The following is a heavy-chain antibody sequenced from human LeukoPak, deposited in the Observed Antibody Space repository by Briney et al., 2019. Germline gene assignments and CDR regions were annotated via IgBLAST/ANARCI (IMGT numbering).Heavy chain of an antibody. CDR1: GFTFDDYT. Sequence: GGSLRLSCAASGFTFDDYTMHWVRQAPGKGLEWVSLISWDGGSTYYADSVKGRFTISRDNSKNSLYLQMNSLRTEDTALYYCARSYDSSGYAPGVGYWGQGTLVTVSS. CDR3: ARSYDSSGYAPGVGY. D-gene: IGHD3-22*01. V-gene: IGHV3-43*01. J-gene: IGHJ4*02. CDR2: ISWDGGST.